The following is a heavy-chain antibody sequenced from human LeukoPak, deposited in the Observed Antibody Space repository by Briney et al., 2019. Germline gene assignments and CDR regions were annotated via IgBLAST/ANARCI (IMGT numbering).Heavy chain of an antibody. CDR1: GFSFSSYW. J-gene: IGHJ4*02. D-gene: IGHD5-12*01. CDR2: INSDGSST. V-gene: IGHV3-74*01. CDR3: ARVEESGYGRPADY. Sequence: PGGSLRLSCAASGFSFSSYWMHWVRQAPGKGLVWVSRINSDGSSTSYADSVKGRFTISRDNAKNTLYLRMNSLRAEDTAVYYCARVEESGYGRPADYWGQGTLVTVSS.